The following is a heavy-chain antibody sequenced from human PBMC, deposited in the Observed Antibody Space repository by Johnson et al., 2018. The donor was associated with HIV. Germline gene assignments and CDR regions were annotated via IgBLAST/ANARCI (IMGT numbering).Heavy chain of an antibody. V-gene: IGHV3-30*04. CDR1: GFSFSRYV. CDR2: ISYDGSDK. CDR3: ARRADAFDI. J-gene: IGHJ3*02. Sequence: VQLVESGGGVVQPGRSLRLSCAASGFSFSRYVMHWVRQAPGKGLEWVAVISYDGSDKDYADSVKGRFTISRDNSKNTLYLQMNSLRAEDTAVYYCARRADAFDIWGQGTMVTVSS.